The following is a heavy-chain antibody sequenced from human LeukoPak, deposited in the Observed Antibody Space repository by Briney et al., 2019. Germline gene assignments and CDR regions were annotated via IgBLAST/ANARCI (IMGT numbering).Heavy chain of an antibody. J-gene: IGHJ1*01. Sequence: GGSLRLSCAASGFTFSTYWMHWVRQAPGKGLVWVSRIKSDGGTNYADSVKGRFIISRDNAKKTVSLQMNSLRPEDTGVYYCARAPSEIGGYYPEYFRHWGQGTLVTVSS. D-gene: IGHD3-22*01. CDR3: ARAPSEIGGYYPEYFRH. CDR1: GFTFSTYW. CDR2: IKSDGGT. V-gene: IGHV3-74*01.